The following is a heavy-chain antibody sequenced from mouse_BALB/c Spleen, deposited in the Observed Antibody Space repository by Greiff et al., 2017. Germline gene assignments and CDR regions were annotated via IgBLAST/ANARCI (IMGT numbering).Heavy chain of an antibody. Sequence: VKLMESGAELVRPGVSVKISCKGSGYTFTDYAMHWVKQSHAKSLEWIGVISTYYGDASYNQKFKGKATMTVDKSSSTAYMELARLTSEDSAIYYCARAGKGGYYFDYWGQGTTLTVSS. V-gene: IGHV1S137*01. CDR2: ISTYYGDA. CDR3: ARAGKGGYYFDY. CDR1: GYTFTDYA. D-gene: IGHD1-3*01. J-gene: IGHJ2*01.